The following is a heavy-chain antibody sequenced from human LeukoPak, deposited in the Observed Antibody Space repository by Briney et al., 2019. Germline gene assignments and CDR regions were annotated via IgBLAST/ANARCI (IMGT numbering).Heavy chain of an antibody. D-gene: IGHD5-18*01. V-gene: IGHV5-51*01. CDR2: IYPGDSDT. CDR1: GYTFTSYW. CDR3: ARGGYTYGPTRNFDY. Sequence: GESLKISCKGSGYTFTSYWIGWVCQMPGKGLEWMGIIYPGDSDTRYSPSFQGQVTISADKSISTAYLQWSSLKASDTAMYYCARGGYTYGPTRNFDYWGQGTLVTVSS. J-gene: IGHJ4*02.